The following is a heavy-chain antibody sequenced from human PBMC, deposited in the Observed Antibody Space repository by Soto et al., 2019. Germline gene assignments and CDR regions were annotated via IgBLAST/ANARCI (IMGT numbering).Heavy chain of an antibody. Sequence: QLVQSGAEVKKPGASVKVSCKASGYTFTTSGFNWVRQAPGQGLEWMGWISAKSSNTIYAQKLQGRVTMTTDTSTSTVYMELKSLTSDDTAIYYCTRAGASDWNYVSTSSWGQGTLVTVSS. CDR3: TRAGASDWNYVSTSS. D-gene: IGHD1-7*01. V-gene: IGHV1-18*04. CDR1: GYTFTTSG. J-gene: IGHJ4*02. CDR2: ISAKSSNT.